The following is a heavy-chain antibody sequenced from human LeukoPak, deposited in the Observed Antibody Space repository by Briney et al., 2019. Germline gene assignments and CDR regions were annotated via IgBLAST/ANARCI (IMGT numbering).Heavy chain of an antibody. D-gene: IGHD3-10*01. J-gene: IGHJ4*02. V-gene: IGHV4-38-2*02. CDR3: ARVLWFGELFRD. Sequence: PETLSLTCTVSGYSISSGYYWGWIRQPPGKGLEWIGSIYHSGSTYYNPSLKSRVTISVDTSKNQFSLKLSSVTAADTAVYYCARVLWFGELFRDWGQGTLVTVSS. CDR2: IYHSGST. CDR1: GYSISSGYY.